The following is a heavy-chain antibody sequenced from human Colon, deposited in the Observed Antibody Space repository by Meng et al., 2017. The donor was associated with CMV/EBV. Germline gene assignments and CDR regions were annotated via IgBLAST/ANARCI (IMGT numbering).Heavy chain of an antibody. Sequence: GSLRLSCTVSGESMRSHYWSWIRQPPGKGLEWMGHVYYSGSATYSPSLRSRVSISLDMSKNQFSLKLRSVTAADTAMYFCARGLGHARNNSHDYWGQGTLVTVSS. CDR2: VYYSGSA. D-gene: IGHD1-1*01. CDR1: GESMRSHY. J-gene: IGHJ4*02. V-gene: IGHV4-59*11. CDR3: ARGLGHARNNSHDY.